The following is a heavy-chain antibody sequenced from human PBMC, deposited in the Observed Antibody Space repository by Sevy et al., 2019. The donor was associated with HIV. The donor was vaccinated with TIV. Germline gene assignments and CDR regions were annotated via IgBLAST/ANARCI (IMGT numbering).Heavy chain of an antibody. Sequence: SEILSLTCTVSGGSISSGDYYWSWIRQPPGKGLEWIGYIYYSGSTYYNPSLKSRVTISVDTSKNQFSLKLSSVTAADTAVYYCTGIAARRNGYYFDYWGQGTLVTVSS. CDR1: GGSISSGDYY. CDR3: TGIAARRNGYYFDY. CDR2: IYYSGST. J-gene: IGHJ4*02. D-gene: IGHD6-6*01. V-gene: IGHV4-30-4*01.